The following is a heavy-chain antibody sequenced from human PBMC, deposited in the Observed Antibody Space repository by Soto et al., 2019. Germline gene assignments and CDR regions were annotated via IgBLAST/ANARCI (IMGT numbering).Heavy chain of an antibody. CDR3: ARVSGSYYYGMDV. CDR2: IYHSGST. Sequence: SETLSLTCAVAGGSISSSNWWSLVRQPPGKGLEGIGEIYHSGSTNYNPSLKSRVTISVDKSKNQFSLKLSSVTAADTAVYYCARVSGSYYYGMDVWGQGITVTVSS. J-gene: IGHJ6*02. CDR1: GGSISSSNW. D-gene: IGHD1-26*01. V-gene: IGHV4-4*02.